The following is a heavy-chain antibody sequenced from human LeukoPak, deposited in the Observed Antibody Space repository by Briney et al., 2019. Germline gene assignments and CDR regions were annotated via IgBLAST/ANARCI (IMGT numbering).Heavy chain of an antibody. CDR2: IDPSDSYT. J-gene: IGHJ6*02. CDR1: GYIFTSYW. CDR3: ARHARAPGDYYGMDV. V-gene: IGHV5-10-1*01. Sequence: GESLRISCKGSGYIFTSYWISWVRQMPGKGLEWMGRIDPSDSYTNYSPSFQGHVTISADKSISTAYLQWSSLKATDTAMYYCARHARAPGDYYGMDVWGQGTTVTVSS. D-gene: IGHD7-27*01.